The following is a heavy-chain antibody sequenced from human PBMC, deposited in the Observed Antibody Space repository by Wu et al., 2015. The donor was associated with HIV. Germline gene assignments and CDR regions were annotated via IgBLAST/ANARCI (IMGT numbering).Heavy chain of an antibody. CDR2: INPNSSDT. V-gene: IGHV1-18*01. CDR1: NYTFVSYG. Sequence: AQLVQSGGEVKKPGASVKVSCKASNYTFVSYGITWVRQAPGQGLEWLGWINPNSSDTNYAQRFQGRVTMTRDTSLSTAYLELRRLRSDDTALYYCARAYCSGGGCYSDAFDLWGQGTMVTVSS. CDR3: ARAYCSGGGCYSDAFDL. J-gene: IGHJ3*01. D-gene: IGHD2-15*01.